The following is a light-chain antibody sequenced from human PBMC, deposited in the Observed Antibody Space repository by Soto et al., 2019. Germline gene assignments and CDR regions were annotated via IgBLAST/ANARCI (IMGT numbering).Light chain of an antibody. CDR2: GAS. J-gene: IGKJ1*01. V-gene: IGKV3-20*01. CDR3: QQYGSSPWT. Sequence: EIVFTQSPGTLSLSPGERATLSCRASQSVSSSYLAWYQQKPGQAPRLLIYGASTRATAIPARFSGSGSGTDFTLTISRLEPEDFAVYYCQQYGSSPWTFGQGTKVDIK. CDR1: QSVSSSY.